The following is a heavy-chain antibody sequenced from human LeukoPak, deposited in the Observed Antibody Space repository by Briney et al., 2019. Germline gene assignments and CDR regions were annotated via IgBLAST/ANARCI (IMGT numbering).Heavy chain of an antibody. CDR3: ARETGYYYYYMDV. D-gene: IGHD1-14*01. CDR2: IIPIFGTA. Sequence: SVKVSRKASGGTFSSYAISWVRQAPGQGLEWMGGIIPIFGTANYAQKFQGRVTITADESTSTAYMELSSLSSEDTAVYYCARETGYYYYYMDVWGKGTTVTVSS. J-gene: IGHJ6*03. CDR1: GGTFSSYA. V-gene: IGHV1-69*13.